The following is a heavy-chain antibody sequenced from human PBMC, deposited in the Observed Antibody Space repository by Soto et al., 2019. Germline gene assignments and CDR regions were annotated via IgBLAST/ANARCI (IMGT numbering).Heavy chain of an antibody. J-gene: IGHJ4*02. V-gene: IGHV2-5*02. CDR2: IYWDDDK. Sequence: QITLKESGPTRVRPTQTLTLTCTFSGFSLNARPVGVGWIRQPPGKALEQVALIYWDDDKRYSPSLKGRLTIAKDTSKNQVVLTMTNVDSVDTAVYYCAHRADLNVNWNGGSFDYWGQGALVTVSS. CDR3: AHRADLNVNWNGGSFDY. CDR1: GFSLNARPVG. D-gene: IGHD1-1*01.